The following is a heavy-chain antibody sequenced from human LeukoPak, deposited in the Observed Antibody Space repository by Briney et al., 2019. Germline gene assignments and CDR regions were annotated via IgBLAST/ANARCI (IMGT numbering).Heavy chain of an antibody. D-gene: IGHD1-26*01. CDR2: IYTSGST. CDR1: GGSISSYY. CDR3: AKHNGGGIVSYVAPGPPDYFDH. Sequence: SETLSLTCTVSGGSISSYYWSCIRQPAGKGLEWIGRIYTSGSTNYNPSLKSRVTMSVDTSKNQFSLKLSSVTAADTAVYYCAKHNGGGIVSYVAPGPPDYFDHWGQGALVTVSS. V-gene: IGHV4-4*07. J-gene: IGHJ4*02.